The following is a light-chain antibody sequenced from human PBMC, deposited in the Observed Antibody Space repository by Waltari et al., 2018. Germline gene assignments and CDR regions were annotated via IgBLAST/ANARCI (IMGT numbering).Light chain of an antibody. CDR3: QQYYDYPIN. V-gene: IGKV1-5*01. Sequence: DIQMTQSPSTVSASLGDRVTITCRASQNLNTFLSWYQQKPGAVPNLLIYDASTLERGVPSRFSGSGSGTHSTLTISGLQPDDFATYYCQQYYDYPINFGQGTRL. CDR2: DAS. J-gene: IGKJ5*01. CDR1: QNLNTF.